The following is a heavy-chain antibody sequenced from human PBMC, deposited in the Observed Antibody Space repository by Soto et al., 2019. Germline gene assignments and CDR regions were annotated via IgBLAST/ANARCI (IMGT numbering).Heavy chain of an antibody. Sequence: PGGSVRLSCAASGFTFSSYAMHWVRQAPGKGLEWVAVISYDGSNKYYADSVKGRFTISRDNSKNTLYLQMNSLRAEDTAVYYCARGGYYDSSGYPDYWGQGTLVTVSS. CDR2: ISYDGSNK. CDR1: GFTFSSYA. V-gene: IGHV3-30-3*01. J-gene: IGHJ4*02. D-gene: IGHD3-22*01. CDR3: ARGGYYDSSGYPDY.